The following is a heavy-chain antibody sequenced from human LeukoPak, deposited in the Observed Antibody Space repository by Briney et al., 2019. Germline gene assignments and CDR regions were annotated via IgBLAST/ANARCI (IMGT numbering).Heavy chain of an antibody. CDR1: GFTFSNAW. CDR3: TPGPQGSGSYYNVSYYYYGMDV. CDR2: IKSKTDGGTT. V-gene: IGHV3-15*01. J-gene: IGHJ6*02. D-gene: IGHD3-10*01. Sequence: PGGSLRLSCAASGFTFSNAWMSWVRQAPGKGLEWVGRIKSKTDGGTTDYAAPVKGRFTISRDDSKNTLYLQMNSLKTEDTAVYYCTPGPQGSGSYYNVSYYYYGMDVWGQGTTVTVSS.